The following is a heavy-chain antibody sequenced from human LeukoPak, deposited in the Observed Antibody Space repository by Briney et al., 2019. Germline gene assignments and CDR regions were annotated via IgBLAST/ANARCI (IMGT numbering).Heavy chain of an antibody. CDR2: ISAYNGNT. CDR3: ARGRKITFGGVIVVPPRKIDY. Sequence: ASVKVSRKASGYTFTSYGISWVRQAPGQGLEWMGWISAYNGNTNYAQKLQGRVTMTTDTSTSTAYMELRSLRSDDTAVYYCARGRKITFGGVIVVPPRKIDYWGQGTLVTVSS. D-gene: IGHD3-16*02. CDR1: GYTFTSYG. J-gene: IGHJ4*02. V-gene: IGHV1-18*01.